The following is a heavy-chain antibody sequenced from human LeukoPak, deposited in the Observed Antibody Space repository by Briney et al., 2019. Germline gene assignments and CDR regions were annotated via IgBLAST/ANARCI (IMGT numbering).Heavy chain of an antibody. J-gene: IGHJ1*01. V-gene: IGHV4-39*07. CDR3: ARDHGSWSNTGYFQH. D-gene: IGHD6-13*01. CDR1: GGSISSSSYY. CDR2: IYYSGST. Sequence: SETLSLTCTVSGGSISSSSYYWGWIRQPPGKGLEWIGSIYYSGSTNYNPSLKSRVTISLDTSKNQFSLNLTSVTAADTAVYYCARDHGSWSNTGYFQHWGQGTLVTVSS.